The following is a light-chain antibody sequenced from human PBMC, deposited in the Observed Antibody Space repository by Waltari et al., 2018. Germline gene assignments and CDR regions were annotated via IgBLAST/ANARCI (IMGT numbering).Light chain of an antibody. CDR1: NIGSKS. J-gene: IGLJ2*01. CDR3: LVWHSTTDHHGV. V-gene: IGLV3-21*04. Sequence: SYVETQSPSVSVAPGETARITCGGDNIGSKSVHLYQQRPGQAPVLVISYDSDRPSGIPERFSGSNSGNTATLTISWVEADDEADYYCLVWHSTTDHHGVFGGGTKLTVL. CDR2: YDS.